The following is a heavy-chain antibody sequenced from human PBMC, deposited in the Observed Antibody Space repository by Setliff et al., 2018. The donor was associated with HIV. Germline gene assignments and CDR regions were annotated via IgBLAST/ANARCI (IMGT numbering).Heavy chain of an antibody. J-gene: IGHJ4*02. CDR2: IYTSGST. Sequence: PSETLSLTCTVSVGSVSSGNHYWSWIRQPAGKGLEWIGRIYTSGSTKYNPSLESRVTISIDTSKNQFSLRLSSVTAADTAVYYCARDHKYYYDSSGLDYWGQGTLVTVSS. D-gene: IGHD3-22*01. CDR1: VGSVSSGNHY. CDR3: ARDHKYYYDSSGLDY. V-gene: IGHV4-61*02.